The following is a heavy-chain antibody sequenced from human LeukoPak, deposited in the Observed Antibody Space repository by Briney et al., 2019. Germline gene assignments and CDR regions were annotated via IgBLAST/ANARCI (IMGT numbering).Heavy chain of an antibody. CDR2: IYHSGST. CDR3: ARIPRVLLWFGELSYGMDV. J-gene: IGHJ6*04. Sequence: SETLSLTCAVSGGSISSGGYSWSWIRQPPGKGLEWIGYIYHSGSTYYNPSLKSRVTISVDRSKNQFSLKLSSVTAADTAVYYRARIPRVLLWFGELSYGMDVWGKGTTVTVSS. CDR1: GGSISSGGYS. D-gene: IGHD3-10*01. V-gene: IGHV4-30-2*01.